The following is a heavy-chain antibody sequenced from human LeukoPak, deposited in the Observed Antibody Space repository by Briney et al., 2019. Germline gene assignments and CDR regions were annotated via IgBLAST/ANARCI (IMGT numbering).Heavy chain of an antibody. V-gene: IGHV3-30*02. CDR1: GFTFSSYG. Sequence: GGSPRLSCAASGFTFSSYGMHWVRQAPGKGLEWVAFIRYDGSNKYYADSVKGRFTISRDNSKNTLYLQMNSLRAEDTAVYYCAKDEDGSGSYITWNEGYYFDYWGQGTLVTVSS. D-gene: IGHD3-10*01. CDR3: AKDEDGSGSYITWNEGYYFDY. J-gene: IGHJ4*02. CDR2: IRYDGSNK.